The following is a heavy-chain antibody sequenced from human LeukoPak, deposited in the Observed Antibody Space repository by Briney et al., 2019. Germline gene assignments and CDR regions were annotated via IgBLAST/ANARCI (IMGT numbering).Heavy chain of an antibody. CDR2: ISGSGGST. Sequence: GGSLRLSCAASGFTFSNYAMSCVRQAPGKGLEWVSGISGSGGSTYYADSVGRFSISRDNSNNTLYLQLTSLRADDTAVYYCAKEGRGMGAATMDYWGQGTLVTVSS. D-gene: IGHD1-26*01. CDR3: AKEGRGMGAATMDY. V-gene: IGHV3-23*01. J-gene: IGHJ4*02. CDR1: GFTFSNYA.